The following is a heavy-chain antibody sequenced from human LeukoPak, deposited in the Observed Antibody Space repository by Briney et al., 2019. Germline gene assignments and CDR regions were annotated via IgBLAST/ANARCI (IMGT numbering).Heavy chain of an antibody. D-gene: IGHD4-17*01. CDR1: GFSFSSHG. CDR3: AKDAVFGDYEWVFDY. J-gene: IGHJ4*02. CDR2: ISYDGSNK. Sequence: GGSLRLSCAASGFSFSSHGMHWVRQGPGKGLEWVPVISYDGSNKYYADSVKGRFTISRDNSKNTLYLQMNSLRAEDTAVYYCAKDAVFGDYEWVFDYWGQGTLVTVSS. V-gene: IGHV3-30*18.